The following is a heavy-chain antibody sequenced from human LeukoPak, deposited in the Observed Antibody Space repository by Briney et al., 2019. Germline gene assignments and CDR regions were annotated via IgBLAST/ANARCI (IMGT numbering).Heavy chain of an antibody. CDR1: GYTFTNYG. CDR3: AKGGYSYGMKPFDY. J-gene: IGHJ4*02. Sequence: ASVKVSCKASGYTFTNYGISWVRQAPGQGLEWMGWISAYNGNTNYAHQLQGRVTMTTDASTRTAYMELRSLRSDDTAVYYCAKGGYSYGMKPFDYWGQGTLVTVSS. V-gene: IGHV1-18*01. D-gene: IGHD5-18*01. CDR2: ISAYNGNT.